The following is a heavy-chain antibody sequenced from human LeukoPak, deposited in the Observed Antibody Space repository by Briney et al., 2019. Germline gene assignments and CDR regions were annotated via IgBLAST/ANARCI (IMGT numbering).Heavy chain of an antibody. CDR3: ARGGRAGRRSFALVRLGGHSYFDY. CDR2: INHSGST. Sequence: GSLRLSCAASGFTVSSNYMSWIRQPPGKGLEWIGEINHSGSTNYNPSLKSRVTISVDTSKNQFSLKLSPVTAADTAVYYCARGGRAGRRSFALVRLGGHSYFDYWGQGTLVTVSS. J-gene: IGHJ4*02. V-gene: IGHV4-34*01. CDR1: GFTVSSNY. D-gene: IGHD1-26*01.